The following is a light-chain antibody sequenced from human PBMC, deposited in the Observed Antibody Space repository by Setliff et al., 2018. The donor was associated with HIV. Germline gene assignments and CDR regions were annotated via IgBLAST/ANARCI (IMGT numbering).Light chain of an antibody. CDR2: DVS. V-gene: IGLV2-14*03. CDR1: SSDVGVYNY. Sequence: QSVLTQPASVSGSPGQSITISCTRTSSDVGVYNYVSWYQQHPGKAPKLMISDVSNRPSGVSNRFSGSKSGNTASLTISGLQAEDEADYYCSSYTYTSSTPLYVFGTGTKVTVL. J-gene: IGLJ1*01. CDR3: SSYTYTSSTPLYV.